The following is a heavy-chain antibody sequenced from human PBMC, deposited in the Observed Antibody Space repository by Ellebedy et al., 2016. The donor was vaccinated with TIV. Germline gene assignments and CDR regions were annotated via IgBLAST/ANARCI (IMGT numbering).Heavy chain of an antibody. V-gene: IGHV1-2*04. Sequence: AASVKVSCKASGYTFIAHYIHWVRQAPGQGPEWMGWINPIGGGSHRAQKFQDWVTMTRDTSTNTVYMELRRLKSDDTAIYYCARGMHYGTNVFDLWGRGTMVTVSS. D-gene: IGHD1-7*01. CDR2: INPIGGGS. J-gene: IGHJ3*01. CDR1: GYTFIAHY. CDR3: ARGMHYGTNVFDL.